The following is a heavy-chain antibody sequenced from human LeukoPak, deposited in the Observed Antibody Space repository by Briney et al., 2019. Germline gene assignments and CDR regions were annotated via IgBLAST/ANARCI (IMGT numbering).Heavy chain of an antibody. CDR3: ASGDWNSSYDRIFDY. Sequence: GGSLRLSCAASGFTFSSYSMNWVRQAPGKGLEWVSSISSSSSYIYYADSVKGRFTISRDNAKNSLYLQMNSLRAEDTAVYYCASGDWNSSYDRIFDYWGQGTLVTVSS. D-gene: IGHD5-12*01. CDR2: ISSSSSYI. J-gene: IGHJ4*02. CDR1: GFTFSSYS. V-gene: IGHV3-21*01.